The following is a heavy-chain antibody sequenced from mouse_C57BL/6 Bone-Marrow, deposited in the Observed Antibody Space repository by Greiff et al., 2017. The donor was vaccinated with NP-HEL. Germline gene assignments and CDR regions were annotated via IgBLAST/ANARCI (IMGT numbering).Heavy chain of an antibody. Sequence: VQLQESGPELVKPGASVKISCKASGYTFTDYYINWVKQRPGQGLEWIGWIFPGSGSTYYNEKFKGKATLTVDKSSSTAYMLLSSLTSEDSAVYFCARNPYYSKWGFSYWGQGTLVTVSA. V-gene: IGHV1-75*01. CDR3: ARNPYYSKWGFSY. J-gene: IGHJ3*01. D-gene: IGHD2-5*01. CDR1: GYTFTDYY. CDR2: IFPGSGST.